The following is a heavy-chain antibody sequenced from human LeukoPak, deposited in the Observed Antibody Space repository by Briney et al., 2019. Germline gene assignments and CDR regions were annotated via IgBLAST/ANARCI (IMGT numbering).Heavy chain of an antibody. J-gene: IGHJ2*01. Sequence: GWSLRLSCAASGFTFSSYDMHWVRQATGKGLEWVSAIGTAGDPYYPGSVKGRFTISRENAKNSLYLQMNSLRAGDTAVYYCARAITEYWGSRCFDLWGRGTLVTVSS. D-gene: IGHD7-27*01. CDR1: GFTFSSYD. CDR2: IGTAGDP. V-gene: IGHV3-13*05. CDR3: ARAITEYWGSRCFDL.